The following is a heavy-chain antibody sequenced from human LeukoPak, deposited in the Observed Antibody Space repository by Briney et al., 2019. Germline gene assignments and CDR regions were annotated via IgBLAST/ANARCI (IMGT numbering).Heavy chain of an antibody. CDR2: ISPNGVIT. D-gene: IGHD3-22*01. Sequence: GGSLRLSCAASGFTFSSHGMNWVRQAPGKGLEWVSGISPNGVITYYADSVKGRFTISRDNSKNTLYLQMNSLRAEDTAVYYCAKSRYYYNSSGYYYTIGGFDYWGQGTLDTVSS. V-gene: IGHV3-23*01. CDR3: AKSRYYYNSSGYYYTIGGFDY. CDR1: GFTFSSHG. J-gene: IGHJ4*02.